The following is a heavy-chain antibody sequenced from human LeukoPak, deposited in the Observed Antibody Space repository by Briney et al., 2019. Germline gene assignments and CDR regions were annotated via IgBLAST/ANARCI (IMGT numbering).Heavy chain of an antibody. V-gene: IGHV4-34*01. CDR2: INHSGST. Sequence: PSETLSLTCAVYGGSFSGYYWSWIRQPPGKGLEWIGEINHSGSTNYNPSLKSRVTISVDTSKNHFSLKLSSVTAADTAVYYCARGPSITIFGVVIGFGYWGQGTLVTVSS. CDR1: GGSFSGYY. CDR3: ARGPSITIFGVVIGFGY. J-gene: IGHJ4*02. D-gene: IGHD3-3*01.